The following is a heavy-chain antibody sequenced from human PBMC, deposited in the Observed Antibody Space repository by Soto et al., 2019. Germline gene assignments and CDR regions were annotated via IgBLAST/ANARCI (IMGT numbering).Heavy chain of an antibody. CDR2: ITGGGMST. Sequence: GGSLRLSCAASGFTFSSYAMSWVRQAPGKGLEWVSAITGGGMSTYYADSVKGRFTISRDNSKNTLFLQMDSLRAEDTAIYYCAKDHTICTKGVCQYYFDYWGQGTLVTVSS. CDR3: AKDHTICTKGVCQYYFDY. D-gene: IGHD2-8*01. CDR1: GFTFSSYA. J-gene: IGHJ4*02. V-gene: IGHV3-23*01.